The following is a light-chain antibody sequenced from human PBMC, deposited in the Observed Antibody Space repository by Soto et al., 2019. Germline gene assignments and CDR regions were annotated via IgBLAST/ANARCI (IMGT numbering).Light chain of an antibody. J-gene: IGKJ1*01. V-gene: IGKV3-20*01. CDR1: QSISSTY. CDR2: AAS. Sequence: EIVLTQSPGTLSLSPGERATLSCRASQSISSTYLAWYQHKPGQTPRLLIYAASSRATGIPDRFSGSGSGTDFTLTISRLEPEDFAVYYCQQYGSSLPRTFGQGTKVEIK. CDR3: QQYGSSLPRT.